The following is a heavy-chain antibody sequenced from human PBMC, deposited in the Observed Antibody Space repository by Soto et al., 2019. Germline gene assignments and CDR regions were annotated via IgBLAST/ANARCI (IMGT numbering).Heavy chain of an antibody. Sequence: QVQLQQWGAGLLKPSETLSLTCAVYGGSSSGYYWSWIRQPPGKGLEWIGEINHSGSTNYNPSLKSRVTISVDTSKNQFSLKLSSVTAADTAVYYCARGGSHIVVVTATHDYWGQGTLVTVSS. D-gene: IGHD2-21*02. V-gene: IGHV4-34*01. CDR2: INHSGST. CDR1: GGSSSGYY. J-gene: IGHJ4*02. CDR3: ARGGSHIVVVTATHDY.